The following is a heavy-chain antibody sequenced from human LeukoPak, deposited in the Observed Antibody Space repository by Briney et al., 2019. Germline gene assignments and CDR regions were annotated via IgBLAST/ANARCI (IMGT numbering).Heavy chain of an antibody. CDR2: IYYSGST. D-gene: IGHD1-26*01. CDR1: GGSISSGDYY. CDR3: ARGRLLWQKDY. V-gene: IGHV4-30-4*01. J-gene: IGHJ4*02. Sequence: SETLSLTCTVSGGSISSGDYYWSWIRQPPGKGLEWIGYIYYSGSTYYNPSLKSRVTISVDTSKNQFSLKLSSVTAADTAVYYCARGRLLWQKDYWGQGTLVTVSS.